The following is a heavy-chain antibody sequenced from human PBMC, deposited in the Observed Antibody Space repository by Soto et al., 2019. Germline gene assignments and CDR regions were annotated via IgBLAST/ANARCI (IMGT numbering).Heavy chain of an antibody. CDR3: ARIRGGYSSSSPFDY. CDR1: GFTFDNYG. V-gene: IGHV3-23*01. J-gene: IGHJ4*02. D-gene: IGHD6-6*01. CDR2: ISSTGRRT. Sequence: GTLRLSCGTSGFTFDNYGMCGVRQAPGKGLYWVSGISSTGRRTYYADSVKGRFTISRDNSKNTLYLQMDSLRADDTAVYYCARIRGGYSSSSPFDYWGQGTLVTVSS.